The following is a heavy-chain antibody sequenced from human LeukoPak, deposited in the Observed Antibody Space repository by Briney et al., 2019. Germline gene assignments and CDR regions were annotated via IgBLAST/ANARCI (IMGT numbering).Heavy chain of an antibody. CDR3: ARGIWNDPYY. CDR2: ISSGSSTI. CDR1: GFTFSSYS. J-gene: IGHJ4*02. V-gene: IGHV3-48*01. D-gene: IGHD1-1*01. Sequence: GGSLRLSCAASGFTFSSYSMNWVRQAPGKGLEWVSYISSGSSTIYYADSVKGRFTISRDNAKNSLCLQMNSLRAEDTAVYYCARGIWNDPYYWGQGTLVTVSS.